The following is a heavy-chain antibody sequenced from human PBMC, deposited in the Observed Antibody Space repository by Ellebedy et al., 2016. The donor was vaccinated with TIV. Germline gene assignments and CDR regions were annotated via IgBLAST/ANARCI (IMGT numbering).Heavy chain of an antibody. CDR3: ARRVREGSEYFDY. D-gene: IGHD3-10*01. CDR2: INHSGST. J-gene: IGHJ4*01. Sequence: MPSETLSLTCAVFGGSFSGYYWNWIRQPPGKGLEWIGEINHSGSTNYNPSFKSRVTVSVDTSKYQFSLQLTSMTAADTAVYFCARRVREGSEYFDYWGRGILVTVSS. CDR1: GGSFSGYY. V-gene: IGHV4-34*01.